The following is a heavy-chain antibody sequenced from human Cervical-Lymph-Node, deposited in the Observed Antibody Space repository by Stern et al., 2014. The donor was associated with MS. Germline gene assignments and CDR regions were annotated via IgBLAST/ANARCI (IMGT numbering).Heavy chain of an antibody. CDR1: GGSISTFY. D-gene: IGHD3-22*01. CDR3: ARRDYYDSSGYYDDAFDI. J-gene: IGHJ3*02. V-gene: IGHV4-59*01. CDR2: ITYSGST. Sequence: QLQLQESGPGLVKPSETLSLTCTVSGGSISTFYWNWIRQSPGKGLEWIGQITYSGSTNYNPSLKSRVTISVDTSKNQFSLNLRSVTAADTAVYYCARRDYYDSSGYYDDAFDIWGQGTMVTVSS.